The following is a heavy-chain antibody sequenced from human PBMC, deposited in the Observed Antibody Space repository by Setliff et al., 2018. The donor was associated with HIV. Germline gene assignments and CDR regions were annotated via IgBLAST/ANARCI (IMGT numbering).Heavy chain of an antibody. CDR3: ARGGHYSGTYLPRDYYMDV. CDR1: GYTFTNFY. Sequence: GASVKVSCKASGYTFTNFYVHWVRQAPGQGLEWLGMINPSGGDTTYAQKFQGRVTMTRDTSTSTVYMDLSSLRSEGTAVYYCARGGHYSGTYLPRDYYMDVWGKGTTVTVSS. D-gene: IGHD1-26*01. CDR2: INPSGGDT. V-gene: IGHV1-46*01. J-gene: IGHJ6*03.